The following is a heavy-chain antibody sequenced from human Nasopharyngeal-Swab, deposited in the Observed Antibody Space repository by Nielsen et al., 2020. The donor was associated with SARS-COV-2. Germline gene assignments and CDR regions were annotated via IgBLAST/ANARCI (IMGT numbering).Heavy chain of an antibody. CDR1: GFTFSNAW. D-gene: IGHD3-22*01. Sequence: GESLKISCAASGFTFSNAWMSWVRQAPGKGLEWVGRIKSKTDGGTTDYAAPVKGRFTISRDDSKNTLYLQMNSLRAEDTAVYYCARSKFTYYYDSSGYDYFYWYFDLWGRGTLVTVSS. J-gene: IGHJ2*01. CDR3: ARSKFTYYYDSSGYDYFYWYFDL. V-gene: IGHV3-15*01. CDR2: IKSKTDGGTT.